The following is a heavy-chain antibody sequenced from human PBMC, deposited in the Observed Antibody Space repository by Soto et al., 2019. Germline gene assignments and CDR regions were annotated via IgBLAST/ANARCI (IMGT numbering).Heavy chain of an antibody. D-gene: IGHD2-21*01. CDR1: GGTFSNYA. Sequence: QVQLVQSGAEVKKPGSSVKVSCKASGGTFSNYAVSWVRQAPGQGLEWMGGIISLYGTTNYAQKLQGRLTLTADDITNTAYMERRSLRSEDTAVYYVALRIVVMKDVMDVWGQGTTVSVSS. V-gene: IGHV1-69*01. CDR2: IISLYGTT. CDR3: ALRIVVMKDVMDV. J-gene: IGHJ6*02.